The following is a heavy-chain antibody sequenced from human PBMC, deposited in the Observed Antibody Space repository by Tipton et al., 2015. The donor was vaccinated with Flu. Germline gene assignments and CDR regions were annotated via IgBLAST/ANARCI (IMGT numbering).Heavy chain of an antibody. D-gene: IGHD3-22*01. CDR3: AREGFDSSGYRAGDAFDI. CDR1: GGSISSGSYY. Sequence: TLSLTCTVSGGSISSGSYYWSWIRQPAGKGLEWIWRIYTSGSTNYNPSLKSRVTISVDTSKNQFSLKLSSVTAADTAVYYCAREGFDSSGYRAGDAFDIWGQGTMVTVSS. CDR2: IYTSGST. V-gene: IGHV4-61*02. J-gene: IGHJ3*02.